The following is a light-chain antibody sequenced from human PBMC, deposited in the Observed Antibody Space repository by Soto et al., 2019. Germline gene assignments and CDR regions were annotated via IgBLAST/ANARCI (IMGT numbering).Light chain of an antibody. J-gene: IGKJ5*01. V-gene: IGKV1-9*01. CDR1: QGISSY. CDR3: QQLNAYPIT. CDR2: EAS. Sequence: DVQLTQSPSFLSASVGDRVTITFRASQGISSYLAWYQQKPGKAPKLLIYEASTLQSGVPSRFIGTRSRTESTLTISSLQPEDLATYYCQQLNAYPITFAQGTRLEIK.